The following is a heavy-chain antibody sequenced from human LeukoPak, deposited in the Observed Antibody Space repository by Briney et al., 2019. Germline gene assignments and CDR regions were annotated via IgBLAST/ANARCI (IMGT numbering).Heavy chain of an antibody. CDR2: INPNSGGT. V-gene: IGHV1-2*06. Sequence: ASVKVSCKASGYTFTGYYMHWVRQAPGQGLEWMGRINPNSGGTNYAQKFQGRVTMTTDTSTSTAYMELRSLRSDDTAVFYCARTSGFDYVDYWGQGTLVTVSS. D-gene: IGHD5-12*01. CDR3: ARTSGFDYVDY. CDR1: GYTFTGYY. J-gene: IGHJ4*02.